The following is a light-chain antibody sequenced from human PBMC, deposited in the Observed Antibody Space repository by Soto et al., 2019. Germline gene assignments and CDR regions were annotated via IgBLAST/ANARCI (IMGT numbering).Light chain of an antibody. CDR3: QQSYYNPT. CDR2: DAS. J-gene: IGKJ1*01. Sequence: DIQMTQSPSSLSSSVVDIFTITCRASQSVSNYLHWYQQKPGKAPNLLISDASSLQSGVPSRFSGSGSGTDFTLTISSLQREDFATYYCQQSYYNPTFGQGTKVDI. V-gene: IGKV1-39*01. CDR1: QSVSNY.